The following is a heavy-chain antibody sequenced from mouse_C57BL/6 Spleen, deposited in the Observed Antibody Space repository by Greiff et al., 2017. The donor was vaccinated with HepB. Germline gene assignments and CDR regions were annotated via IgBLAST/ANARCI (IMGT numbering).Heavy chain of an antibody. Sequence: DVMLVESGGGLVQPKGSLKLSCAASGFSFNTYAMNWVRQAPGKGLEWVARIRSKSNNYATYYADSVKDRFTISRDDSESMLYLQMNNLKTEDTAMYYCGSGDGTGACFAYWGQGTLVTVSA. V-gene: IGHV10-1*01. CDR3: GSGDGTGACFAY. D-gene: IGHD2-3*01. CDR1: GFSFNTYA. J-gene: IGHJ3*01. CDR2: IRSKSNNYAT.